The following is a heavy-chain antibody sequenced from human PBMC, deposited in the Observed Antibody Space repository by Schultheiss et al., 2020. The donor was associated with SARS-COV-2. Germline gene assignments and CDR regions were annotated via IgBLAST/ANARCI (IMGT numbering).Heavy chain of an antibody. Sequence: GGSLRLSCAASGFTFSSYSMNWVRQAPEKGLEWVADIKCDGSEKYYVDSVKGRFTISRDNAKNSLYLQMNSLRDEDTAVYYCARDPPYYYDSSGYYSPSYYFDYWGQGTLVTVSS. CDR3: ARDPPYYYDSSGYYSPSYYFDY. CDR1: GFTFSSYS. V-gene: IGHV3-7*01. D-gene: IGHD3-22*01. CDR2: IKCDGSEK. J-gene: IGHJ4*02.